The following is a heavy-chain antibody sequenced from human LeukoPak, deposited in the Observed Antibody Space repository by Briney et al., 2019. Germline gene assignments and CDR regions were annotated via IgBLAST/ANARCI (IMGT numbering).Heavy chain of an antibody. J-gene: IGHJ4*02. CDR2: ISSSGSTI. Sequence: GGSLRLSCTASGFTFSSYSMNWVRQAPGKGLEWVSYISSSGSTIYYADSVKGRFTISRDNAKNSLYLQMNSLRAEDTAVYYCVRALTGTEDFWGQGTLVTVTS. V-gene: IGHV3-48*04. D-gene: IGHD1-7*01. CDR3: VRALTGTEDF. CDR1: GFTFSSYS.